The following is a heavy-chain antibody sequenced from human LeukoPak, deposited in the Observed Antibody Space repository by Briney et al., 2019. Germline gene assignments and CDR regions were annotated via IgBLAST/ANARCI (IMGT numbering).Heavy chain of an antibody. V-gene: IGHV1-8*01. CDR1: GYTFTSYD. CDR2: MNPNSGNT. J-gene: IGHJ3*02. Sequence: GASVKVSCKASGYTFTSYDINWVRQATGQGLEWIGWMNPNSGNTGYAQKFQGRVTMTRNTSIGTAYMELGSLRSEGTAVYYCARVIAAAGSDAFDIWGQGTMVTVSS. CDR3: ARVIAAAGSDAFDI. D-gene: IGHD6-13*01.